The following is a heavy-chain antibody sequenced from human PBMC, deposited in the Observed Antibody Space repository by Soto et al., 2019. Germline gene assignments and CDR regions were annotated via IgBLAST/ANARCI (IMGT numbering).Heavy chain of an antibody. J-gene: IGHJ4*02. Sequence: SETLSLTCTVSGGSISSYYWSWIRQPPGKGLEWIGEINHSGSTNYNPSLKSRVTISVDTSKNQFSLKLSSVTAADTAVYYCARSLIRIAARPSPFDYWGQGTLVTVSS. CDR3: ARSLIRIAARPSPFDY. D-gene: IGHD6-6*01. CDR1: GGSISSYY. V-gene: IGHV4-34*01. CDR2: INHSGST.